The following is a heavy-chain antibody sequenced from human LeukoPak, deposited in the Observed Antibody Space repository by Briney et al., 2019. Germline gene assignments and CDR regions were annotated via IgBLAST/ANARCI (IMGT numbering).Heavy chain of an antibody. CDR1: GGSTSSGSYY. CDR2: IYTSGST. CDR3: ARATSSYFYYMDV. J-gene: IGHJ6*03. D-gene: IGHD5-12*01. Sequence: PSETLSLTCAVSGGSTSSGSYYWSWFRQPAEKGLEWIGRIYTSGSTYYNPSLKSRVTISADTSKNQFSLNVSSVTAADTAVYYCARATSSYFYYMDVWGKGTTVTISS. V-gene: IGHV4-61*02.